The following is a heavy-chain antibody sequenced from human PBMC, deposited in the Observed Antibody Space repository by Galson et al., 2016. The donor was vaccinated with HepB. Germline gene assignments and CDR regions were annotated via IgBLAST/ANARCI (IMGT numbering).Heavy chain of an antibody. CDR2: INPNRGGT. V-gene: IGHV1-2*02. D-gene: IGHD3-3*01. CDR1: GYTFRDYN. Sequence: SVKVSCKASGYTFRDYNIHWVRQAPGQGLEWMGWINPNRGGTSYAQKFQGRVTMTRDTSTSTAYMELSGLKSDDMAVYYCARGPPGDWFPFDYWGHGTLVTVSS. J-gene: IGHJ4*01. CDR3: ARGPPGDWFPFDY.